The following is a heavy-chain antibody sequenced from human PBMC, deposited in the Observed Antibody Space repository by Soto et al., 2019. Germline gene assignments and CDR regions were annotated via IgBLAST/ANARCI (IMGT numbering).Heavy chain of an antibody. J-gene: IGHJ4*02. Sequence: QVQLQQWGAGLLKPSETLSLTCAVYGGSFSGYYWSWIRQPPGKGLEWIGEINHSGSTNYNPSLKSRVTISVDTSKNQFSLKLSSVTAADTAVYYCAREGLGGSSTGFDYWGQGTLVTVSS. CDR1: GGSFSGYY. V-gene: IGHV4-34*01. CDR3: AREGLGGSSTGFDY. D-gene: IGHD3-16*01. CDR2: INHSGST.